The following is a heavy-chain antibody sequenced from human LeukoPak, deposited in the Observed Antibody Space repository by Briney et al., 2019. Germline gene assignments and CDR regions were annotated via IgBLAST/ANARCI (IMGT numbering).Heavy chain of an antibody. D-gene: IGHD2-15*01. V-gene: IGHV3-23*01. CDR2: IGWST. CDR3: AKYCSGGNCYSGLY. CDR1: GFTFSSYT. Sequence: PGGSLRLSCAASGFTFSSYTMTWVRQAPGKGLEWVSAIGWSTYYADSVKGRFTISRDNSKNTLYLQMNSLRADDTAVYYCAKYCSGGNCYSGLYWGQGTLVTVSS. J-gene: IGHJ4*02.